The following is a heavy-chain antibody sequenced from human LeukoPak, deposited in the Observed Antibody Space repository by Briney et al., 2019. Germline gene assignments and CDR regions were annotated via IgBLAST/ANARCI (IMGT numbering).Heavy chain of an antibody. CDR3: ARGYSGSGRSY. CDR2: IDGDGSST. CDR1: GFTFNTYW. J-gene: IGHJ4*02. D-gene: IGHD3-10*01. V-gene: IGHV3-74*01. Sequence: GGSLRLSCAASGFTFNTYWMYWVRQAPGKGLVWVSRIDGDGSSTTYADSVRGRFTISRDNAKNTLYLQMNSLRAEDTAVYYCARGYSGSGRSYWGQGTLATVSS.